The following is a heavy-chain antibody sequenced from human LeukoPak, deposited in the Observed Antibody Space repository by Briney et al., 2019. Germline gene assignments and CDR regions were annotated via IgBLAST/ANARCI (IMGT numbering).Heavy chain of an antibody. Sequence: SETLSLTCTVSGGSISSYYWSWIRQPPGKGLEWIGYIYYSGSTNYNPSLKSRVTISVDTSKNQFSLKLSSVTAADTAVYYCARDPPTGTTRWGAFDIWGQGTMVTVSS. D-gene: IGHD1-1*01. V-gene: IGHV4-59*01. J-gene: IGHJ3*02. CDR1: GGSISSYY. CDR2: IYYSGST. CDR3: ARDPPTGTTRWGAFDI.